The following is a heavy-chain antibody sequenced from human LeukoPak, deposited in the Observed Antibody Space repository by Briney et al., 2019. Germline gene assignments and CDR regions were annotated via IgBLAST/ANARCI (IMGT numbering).Heavy chain of an antibody. J-gene: IGHJ4*02. Sequence: ASVKVSCKASGYTFTSYAMNWVRQAPGQGLEWMGWMNPNSGDTGYAQKFQGRVTMTRNTSISTAYMELSSLRSEDTAVYYCASGPHDYWGQGTLVTVSS. V-gene: IGHV1-8*02. CDR1: GYTFTSYA. CDR3: ASGPHDY. CDR2: MNPNSGDT.